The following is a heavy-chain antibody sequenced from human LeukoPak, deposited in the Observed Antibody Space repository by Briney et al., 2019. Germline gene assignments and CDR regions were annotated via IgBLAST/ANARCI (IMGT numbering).Heavy chain of an antibody. CDR1: GFTFRNYW. V-gene: IGHV3-7*03. CDR2: INEGGNEK. D-gene: IGHD4-17*01. J-gene: IGHJ5*02. Sequence: PGGPLRLSCAASGFTFRNYWMSWVRQVPGKGLEWVVNINEGGNEKNYVDSVKGRFTASRDNAQNSLYLQMNSLRVEDTAVYYCARVRDGDYGYIGFDPWGQGTLVTVSS. CDR3: ARVRDGDYGYIGFDP.